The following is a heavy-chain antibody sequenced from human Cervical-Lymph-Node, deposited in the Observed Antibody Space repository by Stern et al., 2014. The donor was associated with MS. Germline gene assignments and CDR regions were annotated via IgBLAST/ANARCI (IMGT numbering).Heavy chain of an antibody. CDR3: ATVESSASSRSV. J-gene: IGHJ6*02. CDR2: IIPMFGSP. Sequence: QMQLVQSGAEVKKPGSSVKVSCKASGGTFSTFAFNWVRQAPGEGLEWMAGIIPMFGSPKYAQKFQGRVTITADESTSTAYMELSSLRSADTAVYYCATVESSASSRSVWGQGTTVTVSS. CDR1: GGTFSTFA. D-gene: IGHD1-26*01. V-gene: IGHV1-69*01.